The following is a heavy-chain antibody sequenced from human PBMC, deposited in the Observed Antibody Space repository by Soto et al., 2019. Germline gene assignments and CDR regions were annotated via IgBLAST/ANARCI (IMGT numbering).Heavy chain of an antibody. CDR1: GYTFTRYD. V-gene: IGHV1-8*01. CDR2: MNPNSGNT. CDR3: ARVDYYYYYYMDV. J-gene: IGHJ6*03. Sequence: GVSAKVSCKASGYTFTRYDINWARQDTGQGLEWMGWMNPNSGNTGYAQKFQGRVTMTRNTSISTAYMELSSLRSEDTAVYYCARVDYYYYYYMDVWGKGTTVTVSS.